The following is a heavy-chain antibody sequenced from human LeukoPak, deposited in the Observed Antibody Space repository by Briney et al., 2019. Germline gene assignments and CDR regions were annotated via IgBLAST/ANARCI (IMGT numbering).Heavy chain of an antibody. V-gene: IGHV5-51*01. CDR2: IYPGDSDT. CDR1: ENSFTNCW. Sequence: GESLKISCKGSENSFTNCWIAWVRQMPGKGLEWKGIIYPGDSDTRYSPTFQGQVTISADRSSTTAYLQWSGLKASDTAMYYCARSVDSTTSTLPYWGQGTLVTVSS. D-gene: IGHD5-18*01. J-gene: IGHJ4*02. CDR3: ARSVDSTTSTLPY.